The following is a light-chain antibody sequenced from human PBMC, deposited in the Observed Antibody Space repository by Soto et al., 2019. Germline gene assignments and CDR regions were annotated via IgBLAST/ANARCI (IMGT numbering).Light chain of an antibody. J-gene: IGKJ1*01. CDR3: QQSNDWPWT. CDR2: DSS. CDR1: QSVGRD. Sequence: EIVMTQSPATLSLSPGERATLSCRASQSVGRDLAWYQQKLGQAPRLLIYDSSTRATAIPARFSGSGSGTEFTLTISSLQPEDFAVYYCQQSNDWPWTFGQGTKVDI. V-gene: IGKV3-15*01.